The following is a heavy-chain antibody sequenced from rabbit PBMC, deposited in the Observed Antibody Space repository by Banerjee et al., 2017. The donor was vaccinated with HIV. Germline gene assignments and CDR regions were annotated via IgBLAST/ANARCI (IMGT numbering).Heavy chain of an antibody. V-gene: IGHV1S45*01. CDR2: IYTSSGST. CDR1: GFSFSSSYW. D-gene: IGHD7-1*01. CDR3: ARTGDAGYGSGLKL. J-gene: IGHJ6*01. Sequence: QEQLEESGGDLVKPEGSLTLTCTASGFSFSSSYWICWVRQAPGKGLEWIACIYTSSGSTDYATWAKGRFTISKTSSTTVTLQMTSLTAADTATYFCARTGDAGYGSGLKLWGPGTLVTVS.